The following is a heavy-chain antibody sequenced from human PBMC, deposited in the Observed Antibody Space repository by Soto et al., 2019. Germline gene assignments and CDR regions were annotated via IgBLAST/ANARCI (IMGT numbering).Heavy chain of an antibody. V-gene: IGHV4-61*02. D-gene: IGHD1-1*01. CDR2: IYATGST. CDR3: VRDGTKNLRDWFNP. CDR1: GAALNSGNYY. J-gene: IGHJ5*02. Sequence: PSATLSLTCSVSGAALNSGNYYWSWIRQPPGKGLEWIGRIYATGSTDYNPSLKSRLTMSVDMSKKQFSLTLRSVTAADTAMYYCVRDGTKNLRDWFNPWGQGILVTVSS.